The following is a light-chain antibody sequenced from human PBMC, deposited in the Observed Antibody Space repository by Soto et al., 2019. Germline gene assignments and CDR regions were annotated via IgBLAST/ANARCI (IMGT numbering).Light chain of an antibody. V-gene: IGKV3-20*01. CDR1: QSVVSNF. CDR3: QRYGSSPWT. J-gene: IGKJ1*01. CDR2: HTS. Sequence: EIVLTQSPGTLSLSPGERATLSCRASQSVVSNFLAWYQQKPGQAPRLFIYHTSSRATGIPDRFSGSGSGTDFTLTISRLEPEDFAVYYCQRYGSSPWTFGQGPEVEIK.